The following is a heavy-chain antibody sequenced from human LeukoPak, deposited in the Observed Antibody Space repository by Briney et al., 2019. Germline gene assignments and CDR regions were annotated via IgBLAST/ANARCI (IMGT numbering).Heavy chain of an antibody. CDR2: IYSSGSA. CDR1: GGSITSVSYS. Sequence: SETLSLTCTVSGGSITSVSYSWTWIRQPPGKGLEWLGYIYSSGSAYYNPSLKSRVTISVDTSKNHFSLRLSSVTAADTAVHYCARGDDSSGYYVGYWGQGTLVTVSS. J-gene: IGHJ4*02. V-gene: IGHV4-61*03. CDR3: ARGDDSSGYYVGY. D-gene: IGHD3-22*01.